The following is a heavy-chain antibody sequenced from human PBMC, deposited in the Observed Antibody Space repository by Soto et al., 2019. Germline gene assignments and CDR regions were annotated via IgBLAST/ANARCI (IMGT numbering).Heavy chain of an antibody. CDR2: INSDGSTT. V-gene: IGHV3-74*01. J-gene: IGHJ4*02. Sequence: EVQLVESGGGLVQPGGSLRLSCAASGFTFSTYWMHWVRQAPGKGLVWVSRINSDGSTTDYAESVRGRFTISRDNVKNTLYLQMNSLRAEDTAVYYCARDQGYCSGGSCYVAGYWGQGTLVTVSS. CDR3: ARDQGYCSGGSCYVAGY. D-gene: IGHD2-15*01. CDR1: GFTFSTYW.